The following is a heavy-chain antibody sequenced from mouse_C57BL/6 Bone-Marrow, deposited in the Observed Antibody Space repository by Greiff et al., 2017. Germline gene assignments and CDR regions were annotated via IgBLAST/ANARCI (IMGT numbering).Heavy chain of an antibody. CDR2: IYPGSGST. Sequence: VQLQESGAELVKPGASVKMSCKASGYTFTSYWITWVKQRPGQGLEWIGDIYPGSGSTNYNEKFKSKATLTVDTSSSTAYMQLSSLTSEDSAVYYCARLLYGSSPWFAYWGQGTLVTVSA. CDR1: GYTFTSYW. J-gene: IGHJ3*01. V-gene: IGHV1-55*01. D-gene: IGHD1-1*01. CDR3: ARLLYGSSPWFAY.